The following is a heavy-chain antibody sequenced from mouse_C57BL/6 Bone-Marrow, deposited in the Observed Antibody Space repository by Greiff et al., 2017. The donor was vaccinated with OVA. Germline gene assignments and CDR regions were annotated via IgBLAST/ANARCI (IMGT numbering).Heavy chain of an antibody. J-gene: IGHJ3*01. D-gene: IGHD2-3*01. CDR2: IYPGGGYT. CDR1: GYTFTNYW. Sequence: VQLQESGAELVRPGTSVKMSCKASGYTFTNYWIGWAKQRPGHGLEWIGDIYPGGGYTNYNEKFKGKATLTADKSSSTAYMQFSSLTSEDSAIYYCARSGDGYYVAWFAYWGQGTLVTVSA. CDR3: ARSGDGYYVAWFAY. V-gene: IGHV1-63*01.